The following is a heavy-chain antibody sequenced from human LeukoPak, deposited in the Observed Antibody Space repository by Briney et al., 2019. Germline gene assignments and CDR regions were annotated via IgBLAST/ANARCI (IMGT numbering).Heavy chain of an antibody. J-gene: IGHJ6*02. CDR2: IYPGDSDT. CDR1: GYSFTSYW. Sequence: GESLKISCKGSGYSFTSYWIGWVRQMPGKGLEWMGIIYPGDSDTRYSPSFQGQVTISADKSISTAYLQWSSLKASDTAMYYCARASGSSWYGDYYYGMDVWGQGTTVTVSS. CDR3: ARASGSSWYGDYYYGMDV. V-gene: IGHV5-51*01. D-gene: IGHD6-13*01.